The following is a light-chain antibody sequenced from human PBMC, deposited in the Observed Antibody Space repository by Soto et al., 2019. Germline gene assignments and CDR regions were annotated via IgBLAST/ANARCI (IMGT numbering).Light chain of an antibody. Sequence: EIVMTQSPATLSVSPGERATLSCRASQSVTSNLAWYQQKPGQAPRLLIYGASTRATGIPARFSGSGSGTEFTLTISSLQSEDFAVYCCQQYNNRARTFGQGTKVEI. CDR2: GAS. CDR3: QQYNNRART. V-gene: IGKV3-15*01. J-gene: IGKJ1*01. CDR1: QSVTSN.